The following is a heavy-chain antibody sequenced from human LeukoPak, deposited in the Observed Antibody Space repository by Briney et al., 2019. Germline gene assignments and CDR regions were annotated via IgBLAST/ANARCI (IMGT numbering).Heavy chain of an antibody. CDR2: INPNSGGT. J-gene: IGHJ4*02. Sequence: ASVKVSCKASGYTFTGYYMHWVRQAPGQGLEWMGWINPNSGGTNYAQKFQGRVTMTRDTSISTAYMELSRLRSDDPAVYYCARVFSGYDIWYFDYWAQGTLVTVPS. CDR1: GYTFTGYY. CDR3: ARVFSGYDIWYFDY. D-gene: IGHD5-12*01. V-gene: IGHV1-2*02.